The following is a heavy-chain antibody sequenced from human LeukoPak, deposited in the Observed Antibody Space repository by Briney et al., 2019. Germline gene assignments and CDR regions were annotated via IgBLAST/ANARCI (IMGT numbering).Heavy chain of an antibody. CDR3: ARGYSSSWYLNWFDP. Sequence: SSETLSLTCTVSGYSISSGYYWGWLRQPPGKGLDWIGSIYHSGSTYYNPSLKSQVTISVDTSKNQFSLKLTSVTAADTAVYYCARGYSSSWYLNWFDPWGQGTLVTVSS. D-gene: IGHD6-13*01. CDR1: GYSISSGYY. V-gene: IGHV4-38-2*02. CDR2: IYHSGST. J-gene: IGHJ5*02.